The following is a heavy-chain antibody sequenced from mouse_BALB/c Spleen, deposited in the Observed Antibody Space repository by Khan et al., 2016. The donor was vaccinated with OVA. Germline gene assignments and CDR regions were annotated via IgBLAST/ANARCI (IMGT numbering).Heavy chain of an antibody. J-gene: IGHJ3*01. V-gene: IGHV1-77*01. CDR3: ATWDSGSSYPGFAS. CDR2: IYPGSGSI. D-gene: IGHD1-1*01. CDR1: GYSFTDYI. Sequence: QVQLQQPGPELVMPGASVKMSCKASGYSFTDYIITWVKQRPGQGLQWIGEIYPGSGSIYSNEKFKGKATLTADKSSNTAYMQLSSLTSEDSAVYFWATWDSGSSYPGFASWGQGTLVTGSA.